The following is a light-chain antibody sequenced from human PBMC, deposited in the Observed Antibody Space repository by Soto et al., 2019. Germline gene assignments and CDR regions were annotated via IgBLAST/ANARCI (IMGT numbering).Light chain of an antibody. CDR3: QQYGTSPMYT. CDR1: QIVSSNF. CDR2: GAS. V-gene: IGKV3-20*01. J-gene: IGKJ2*01. Sequence: DIVLTQSPATLSLSPGQRATLSCRASQIVSSNFLAWYQHKPVQAPRLLIYGASRRATGIPDRFSGSGSGTDFTLTISGLESEDFAVYYCQQYGTSPMYTFGQGTKLEIK.